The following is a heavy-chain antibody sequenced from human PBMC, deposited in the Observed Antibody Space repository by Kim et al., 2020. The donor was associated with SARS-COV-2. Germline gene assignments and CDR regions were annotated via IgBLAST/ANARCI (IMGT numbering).Heavy chain of an antibody. D-gene: IGHD6-13*01. J-gene: IGHJ6*02. CDR1: GYTFTSYA. CDR3: ARVQYSSSWYASYYYYYGMDV. V-gene: IGHV1-3*01. Sequence: ASVKVSCKASGYTFTSYAMHWVRQAPGQRREWMGWINAGNGNTKYSQKFQGRVTITRDTSASTAYMELSSLRSEDTAVYYCARVQYSSSWYASYYYYYGMDVWGQGTTVTVSS. CDR2: INAGNGNT.